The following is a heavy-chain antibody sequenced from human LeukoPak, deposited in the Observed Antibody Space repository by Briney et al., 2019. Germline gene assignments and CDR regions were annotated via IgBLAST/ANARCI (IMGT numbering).Heavy chain of an antibody. J-gene: IGHJ4*02. CDR1: GFTFTRSA. D-gene: IGHD7-27*01. CDR2: IVVGSGNT. V-gene: IGHV1-58*02. Sequence: TSVKVSCKASGFTFTRSAMQWVRQARGQRLEWIGWIVVGSGNTNYAQKFQERVTITRDMSTTTAYMELSSLRSEDTAVYYCAAKTGDIDYWGQGTLVTVSS. CDR3: AAKTGDIDY.